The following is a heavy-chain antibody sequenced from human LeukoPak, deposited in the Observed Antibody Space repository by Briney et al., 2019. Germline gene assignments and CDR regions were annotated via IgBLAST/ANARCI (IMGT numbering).Heavy chain of an antibody. J-gene: IGHJ4*02. CDR3: ARGVVATIDYFDY. V-gene: IGHV4-30-2*01. CDR1: GGSISSGNHY. CDR2: IYHSGNT. Sequence: SQTLSLTCTVSGGSISSGNHYWNWMRQPPGKGLEWIGYIYHSGNTYYTPSLKSRVTMSVDRSKNQFSLKLNSVTAADTAVYSCARGVVATIDYFDYWGQGILVTVSS. D-gene: IGHD5-12*01.